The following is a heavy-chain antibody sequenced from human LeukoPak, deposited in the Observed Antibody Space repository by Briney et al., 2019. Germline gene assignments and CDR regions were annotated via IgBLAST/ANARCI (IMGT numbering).Heavy chain of an antibody. D-gene: IGHD6-19*01. J-gene: IGHJ4*02. CDR2: INHSGST. CDR1: GGSFSGYY. CDR3: ARLAVAGTMYYFDY. Sequence: SETLSITCAVYGGSFSGYYWSWIRQPQGKGLEWIGEINHSGSTNYNPSLKSRVTISVDTSKNQFSLKLSSVTAADTAVYYCARLAVAGTMYYFDYWGQGTLVTVSS. V-gene: IGHV4-34*01.